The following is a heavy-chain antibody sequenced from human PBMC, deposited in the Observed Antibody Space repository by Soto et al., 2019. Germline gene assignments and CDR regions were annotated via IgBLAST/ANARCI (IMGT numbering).Heavy chain of an antibody. Sequence: GGSLRLSCAASGFTFSDYYMSWIRQAPGKGLEWVSYISSSGSTIYYADSVKGRFTISRDNAKNSLYLQMNSLRAEDTAVYYCARDPGYSGYDSYYYGMDVWGQGTTVTVSS. CDR3: ARDPGYSGYDSYYYGMDV. CDR2: ISSSGSTI. D-gene: IGHD5-12*01. J-gene: IGHJ6*02. CDR1: GFTFSDYY. V-gene: IGHV3-11*01.